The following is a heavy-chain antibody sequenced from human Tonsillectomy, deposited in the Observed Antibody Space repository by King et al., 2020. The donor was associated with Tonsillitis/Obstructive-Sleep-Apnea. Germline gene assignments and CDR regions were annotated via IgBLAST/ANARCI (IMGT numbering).Heavy chain of an antibody. Sequence: VRLVESGGGLAQPGGSLRLSCAASGFTFSTYAMCWVRQAPGKGLEWVSGISGGGVSTYYADSVKGRFTISRDNARSTLYLQMNSLRVEASAVYYCGKAPEGLRDYFDYWGQGTLVTVSS. CDR3: GKAPEGLRDYFDY. J-gene: IGHJ4*02. CDR2: ISGGGVST. D-gene: IGHD1-14*01. CDR1: GFTFSTYA. V-gene: IGHV3-23*04.